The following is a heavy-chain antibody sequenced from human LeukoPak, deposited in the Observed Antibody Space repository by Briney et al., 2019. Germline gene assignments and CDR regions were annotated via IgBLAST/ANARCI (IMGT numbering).Heavy chain of an antibody. D-gene: IGHD3-16*01. CDR3: ARVNVCPRCHFDY. V-gene: IGHV3-74*03. CDR2: ISTDGSSA. Sequence: PGGSLRLSCAASGITFSSYAMTWVRQAPGKGLVWVSRISTDGSSAMYADSVKGRFTISRDNAKNTLYLQMNSLRAEDTAVYYCARVNVCPRCHFDYWGQGTLVTVSS. J-gene: IGHJ4*02. CDR1: GITFSSYA.